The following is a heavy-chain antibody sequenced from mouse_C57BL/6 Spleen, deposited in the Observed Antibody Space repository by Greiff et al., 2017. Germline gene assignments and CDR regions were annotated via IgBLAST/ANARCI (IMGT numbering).Heavy chain of an antibody. D-gene: IGHD2-3*01. V-gene: IGHV3-6*01. CDR3: ARWLLPIMDD. CDR2: ISYDGSN. CDR1: GYSITSGYY. Sequence: EVHLVESGPGLVKPSQSLSLTCSVTGYSITSGYYWNWIRQFPGNKLEWMGYISYDGSNNYNPSLKNRISITRDTSKNQFFLKLHSVTTEDTATYYCARWLLPIMDDWGQGTSVTVSS. J-gene: IGHJ4*01.